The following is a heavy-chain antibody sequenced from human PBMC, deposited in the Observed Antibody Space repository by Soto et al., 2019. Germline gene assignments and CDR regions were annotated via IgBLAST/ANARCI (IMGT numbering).Heavy chain of an antibody. CDR3: ARDYDILTGYYSLSFDY. J-gene: IGHJ4*02. D-gene: IGHD3-9*01. CDR2: LWYDGSNK. CDR1: GFTFSSYG. Sequence: QVQLVESGGGVVQPGRSLRLSCAASGFTFSSYGMHWVRQAPGKGLEWVAVLWYDGSNKYYADSVKGRFTISRDNSKNTLYLQMNSLRAEDTAVYYCARDYDILTGYYSLSFDYWGQGTLVTVSS. V-gene: IGHV3-33*01.